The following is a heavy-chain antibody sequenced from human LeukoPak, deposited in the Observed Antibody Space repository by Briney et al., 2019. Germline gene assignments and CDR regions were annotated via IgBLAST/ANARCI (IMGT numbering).Heavy chain of an antibody. CDR1: GGSISGYY. CDR2: IYNSENT. V-gene: IGHV4-4*07. Sequence: SETLSLTCTVSGGSISGYYWSWIRQPAGRGLQGIGRIYNSENTDYNPSLKSRVTISVDTSKNQFSLKLSSVTAADTAVYYCARGPYTSGWFSFDYWGQGNMVTVSS. CDR3: ARGPYTSGWFSFDY. J-gene: IGHJ4*02. D-gene: IGHD6-19*01.